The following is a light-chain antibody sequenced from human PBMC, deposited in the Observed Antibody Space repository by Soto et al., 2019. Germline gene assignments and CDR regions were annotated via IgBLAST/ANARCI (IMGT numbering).Light chain of an antibody. J-gene: IGKJ5*01. CDR2: DAS. V-gene: IGKV3-11*01. CDR3: QQRSNWPPGCT. Sequence: EIVLTQSPATLSLSPGERATLSCRASQSVSSYLAWYQQKPGQAPRLLIYDASNRATGIPARFSGSGSGTDFTLTISSLMPEDFAVYYCQQRSNWPPGCTFGQGTRLEIK. CDR1: QSVSSY.